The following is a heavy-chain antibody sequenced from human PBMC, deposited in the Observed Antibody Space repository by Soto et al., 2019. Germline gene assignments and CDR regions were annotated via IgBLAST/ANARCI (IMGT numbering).Heavy chain of an antibody. CDR2: IYSGGST. V-gene: IGHV3-66*01. D-gene: IGHD3-10*01. CDR3: ARDLREQGAPYYYYYYMDV. J-gene: IGHJ6*03. CDR1: GFTVSSNY. Sequence: AGGSLRLSCAASGFTVSSNYMSWVRQAPGKGLEWVSVIYSGGSTYYADSVKGRFTISRDNSKNTLYLQMNSLRAEDTAVYYCARDLREQGAPYYYYYYMDVWGKGTTVTVSS.